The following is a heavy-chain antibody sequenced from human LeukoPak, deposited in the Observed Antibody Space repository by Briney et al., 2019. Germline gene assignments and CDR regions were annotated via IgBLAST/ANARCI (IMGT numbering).Heavy chain of an antibody. D-gene: IGHD2-15*01. V-gene: IGHV3-7*01. CDR3: ASGNYFDN. J-gene: IGHJ4*02. CDR2: INRDGTEK. Sequence: GGSLRLSCEASGFTFSTYWMSWVRQAPGKGLEWVANINRDGTEKYCVDSVKGRSTISRDNAKNSLYLHMSSLRAEDTAVYFCASGNYFDNWGQGTLVAVSS. CDR1: GFTFSTYW.